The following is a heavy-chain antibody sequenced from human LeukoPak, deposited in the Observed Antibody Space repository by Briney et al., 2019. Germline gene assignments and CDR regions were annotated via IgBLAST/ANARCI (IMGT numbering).Heavy chain of an antibody. CDR2: IYYSGST. D-gene: IGHD3-22*01. V-gene: IGHV4-31*03. CDR3: ARSPSRNYYDSSGYFFDY. CDR1: GGSISSGGYY. Sequence: SQTLSLTCTVSGGSISSGGYYWSWIRQHPGTGLEWIGYIYYSGSTYYNPSLKSRVTISVDTSKNQFSLKLSSVTAADTAVYYCARSPSRNYYDSSGYFFDYWGQGTLATVSS. J-gene: IGHJ4*02.